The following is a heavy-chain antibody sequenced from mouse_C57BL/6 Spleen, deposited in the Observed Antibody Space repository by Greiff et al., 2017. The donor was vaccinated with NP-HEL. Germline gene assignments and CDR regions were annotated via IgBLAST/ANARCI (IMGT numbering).Heavy chain of an antibody. V-gene: IGHV2-2*01. CDR2: IWSGGST. J-gene: IGHJ4*01. Sequence: VKLMESGPGLVQPSQSLSITCTVSGFSLTSYGVHWVRQSPGKGLEWLGVIWSGGSTDYNAAFISRLSISKDNSKSQVFFKMNSLQADDTAIYYCARNTYGSSYGYYAMDYWGQGTSVTVSS. D-gene: IGHD1-1*01. CDR3: ARNTYGSSYGYYAMDY. CDR1: GFSLTSYG.